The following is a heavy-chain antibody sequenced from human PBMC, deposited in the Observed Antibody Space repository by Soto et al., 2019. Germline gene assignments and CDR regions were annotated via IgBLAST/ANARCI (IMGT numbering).Heavy chain of an antibody. CDR1: GGSISSGGYY. Sequence: QVQLQESGPGLVKPSQTLSLTCTVSGGSISSGGYYWSWIRQHPGKGLEWIGYIYYSGSTYYNPSLKSRVTISVDTSKNQFSLQLSSVTAADTAVYYCARESTGGYRNPFDYWGQGTLVTVSS. V-gene: IGHV4-31*03. J-gene: IGHJ4*02. D-gene: IGHD5-12*01. CDR3: ARESTGGYRNPFDY. CDR2: IYYSGST.